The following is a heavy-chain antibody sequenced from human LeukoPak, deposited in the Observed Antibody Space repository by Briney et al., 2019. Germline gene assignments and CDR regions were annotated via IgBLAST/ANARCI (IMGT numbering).Heavy chain of an antibody. CDR1: GGSFSGYY. D-gene: IGHD6-13*01. CDR2: IYHSGST. CDR3: ARESYSSSWYSSYFDY. V-gene: IGHV4-30-2*01. J-gene: IGHJ4*02. Sequence: SETLSLTCAIYGGSFSGYYWRWIRQPPGKGLEWIGYIYHSGSTYYNPSLKSRVTISVDRSKNQFSLKLSSVTAADTAVYYCARESYSSSWYSSYFDYWGQGTLVTVSS.